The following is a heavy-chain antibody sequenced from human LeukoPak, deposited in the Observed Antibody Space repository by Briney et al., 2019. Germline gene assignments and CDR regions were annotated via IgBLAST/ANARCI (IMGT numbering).Heavy chain of an antibody. V-gene: IGHV6-1*01. CDR2: TYFGSKWYN. CDR3: ARQRSRALDL. D-gene: IGHD1-1*01. J-gene: IGHJ3*01. CDR1: GNSVSNNGAA. Sequence: SQTLSLTCAISGNSVSNNGAAWNWIRQSPSRGLEWLGRTYFGSKWYNDYAVSVKSRITINPDTSKNQFSLQLNSVTPEDTAVYYCARQRSRALDLWGQGTMVTVSS.